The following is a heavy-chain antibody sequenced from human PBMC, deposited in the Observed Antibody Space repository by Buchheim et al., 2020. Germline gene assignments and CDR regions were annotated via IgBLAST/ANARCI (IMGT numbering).Heavy chain of an antibody. J-gene: IGHJ6*02. CDR3: ARGMVRGVIYYGMDV. Sequence: EVQLLESGGGLVQPGGSLRLSCAASGFTFSSYAMSWVRQAPGKGLEGVSAISGSGGGTYYADSVKGGFPISRDNSKNTLYRQMNSLRAEDTAVYYCARGMVRGVIYYGMDVWGQGTT. CDR1: GFTFSSYA. V-gene: IGHV3-23*01. CDR2: ISGSGGGT. D-gene: IGHD3-10*01.